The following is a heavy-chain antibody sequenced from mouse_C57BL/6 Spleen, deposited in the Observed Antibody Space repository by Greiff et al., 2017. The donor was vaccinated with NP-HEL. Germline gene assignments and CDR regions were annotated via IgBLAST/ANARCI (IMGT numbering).Heavy chain of an antibody. J-gene: IGHJ2*01. D-gene: IGHD4-1*01. CDR1: GYTFTSYW. V-gene: IGHV1-64*01. Sequence: QVQLQQPGAELVKPGASVKLSCKASGYTFTSYWMHWVKQRPGQGLEWIGMIHPNSGSTNYNEKFKSKATLTVDTSSSTAYMQLSSLTSEDSAVYYCARYGLGRYFDYWGQGTTLTVSS. CDR2: IHPNSGST. CDR3: ARYGLGRYFDY.